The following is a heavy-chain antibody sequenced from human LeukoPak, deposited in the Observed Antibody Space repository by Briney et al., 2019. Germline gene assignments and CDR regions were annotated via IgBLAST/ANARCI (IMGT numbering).Heavy chain of an antibody. V-gene: IGHV4-34*01. CDR3: ARVFPGIDAFDI. CDR1: GGSFSGYY. CDR2: INHSGST. J-gene: IGHJ3*02. D-gene: IGHD3-10*01. Sequence: SETLSLTCAVYGGSFSGYYWSWIRQPPGKGLEWIGEINHSGSTNYNPSLKSRVTISVDTSKNQFSLKLSSVTAADTAVYYCARVFPGIDAFDIWGQGTMVTVSS.